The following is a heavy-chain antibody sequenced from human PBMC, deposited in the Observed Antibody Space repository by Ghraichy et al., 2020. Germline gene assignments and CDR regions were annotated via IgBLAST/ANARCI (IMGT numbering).Heavy chain of an antibody. CDR1: GVSISTYQ. Sequence: SETLSLTCTVSGVSISTYQWTWIRQPPGKGLEWIGYLYDGGRTKYNPSLKSRVTISVDTSKNQLSLMLNSVTAADTAMYYCARDWGSSSSGGLVPWGQGPVVSVS. J-gene: IGHJ5*02. CDR3: ARDWGSSSSGGLVP. CDR2: LYDGGRT. D-gene: IGHD6-6*01. V-gene: IGHV4-59*01.